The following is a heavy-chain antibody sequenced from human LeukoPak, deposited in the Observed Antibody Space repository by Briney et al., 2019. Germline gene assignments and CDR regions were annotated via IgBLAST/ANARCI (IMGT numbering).Heavy chain of an antibody. D-gene: IGHD1-1*01. CDR2: ISSSGSTI. CDR1: GFTFSSYE. J-gene: IGHJ4*02. Sequence: PGGSLRLSCAASGFTFSSYEMNWVRQAPGKGLEWVSYISSSGSTIYYADSVKGRFTISRDNAKNSLYLQMNNLRAEDTAVYYCARHPNWNFDSWGQGTLVTVSS. CDR3: ARHPNWNFDS. V-gene: IGHV3-48*03.